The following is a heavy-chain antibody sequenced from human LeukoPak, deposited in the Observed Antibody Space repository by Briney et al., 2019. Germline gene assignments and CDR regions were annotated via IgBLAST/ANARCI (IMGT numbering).Heavy chain of an antibody. D-gene: IGHD7-27*01. CDR1: GFAFNNYA. CDR3: VKAESGAGPGEFDY. J-gene: IGHJ4*02. CDR2: ISASGGTT. V-gene: IGHV3-23*01. Sequence: PGGSLRLSCAASGFAFNNYAVSWVRQAPGKGLERVSGISASGGTTYYADSVKGRFTISRDNSKNTLYLEMNSLRAEDTAIYYCVKAESGAGPGEFDYWGQGTLVTVSS.